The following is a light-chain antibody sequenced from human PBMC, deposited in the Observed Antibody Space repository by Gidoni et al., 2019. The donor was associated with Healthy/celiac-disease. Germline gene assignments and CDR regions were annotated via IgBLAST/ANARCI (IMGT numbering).Light chain of an antibody. CDR3: QKDNSALFT. J-gene: IGKJ3*01. CDR2: AAS. Sequence: DIQLTQSPSSLSASVGDRVTITCRASQVMSNYLAWYQQKHGKVPKLLIYAASTLQSGVPSRFSGSGSGTDFTLTISSLQPEDVATYYCQKDNSALFTFGPGTKVDIK. V-gene: IGKV1-27*01. CDR1: QVMSNY.